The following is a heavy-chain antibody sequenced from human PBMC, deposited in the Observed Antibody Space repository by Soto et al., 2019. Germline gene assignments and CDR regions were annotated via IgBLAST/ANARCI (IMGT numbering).Heavy chain of an antibody. CDR2: IYYSGSS. D-gene: IGHD6-13*01. Sequence: QVHLQESGPGLVKPSETLSLTCTVSGDSISSHYWNWIRQTPGKGLEWIGYIYYSGSSNQNPSLNSRVTISIDTSKNQFSLKLSSVIAADTAVYYCAGGYTNPGLFNIWGQGTMVTVSS. V-gene: IGHV4-59*11. CDR1: GDSISSHY. J-gene: IGHJ3*02. CDR3: AGGYTNPGLFNI.